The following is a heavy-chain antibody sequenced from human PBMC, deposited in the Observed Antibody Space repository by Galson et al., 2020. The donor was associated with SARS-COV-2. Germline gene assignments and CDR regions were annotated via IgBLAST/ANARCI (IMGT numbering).Heavy chain of an antibody. J-gene: IGHJ4*02. CDR1: GGSISSGSYY. V-gene: IGHV4-61*02. D-gene: IGHD3-22*01. CDR2: IYTSGST. CDR3: AREGWGYYDSSGYYSSGLDY. Sequence: SETLSLTCTVSGGSISSGSYYWSWIRQPAGKGLEWIGRIYTSGSTNYNPSLKSRVTISVDTSKNQFSLKLSSVTAADTAVYYCAREGWGYYDSSGYYSSGLDYWGQGNLVTVSS.